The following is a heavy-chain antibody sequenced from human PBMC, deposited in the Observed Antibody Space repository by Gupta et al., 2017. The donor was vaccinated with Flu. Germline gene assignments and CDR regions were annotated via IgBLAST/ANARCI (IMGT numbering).Heavy chain of an antibody. Sequence: QVQLVESGGGVVQPGRSLRLSCAASGFTFSSYGMHWVRQAPGKGLEWVAVIWYDGSNKYYADSVKGRFTISRDNSKNTLYLQMNSLRAEDTAVYYCARNTKQWLVTRDWYFDLWGRGTLVTVSS. J-gene: IGHJ2*01. CDR2: IWYDGSNK. CDR1: GFTFSSYG. CDR3: ARNTKQWLVTRDWYFDL. D-gene: IGHD6-19*01. V-gene: IGHV3-33*01.